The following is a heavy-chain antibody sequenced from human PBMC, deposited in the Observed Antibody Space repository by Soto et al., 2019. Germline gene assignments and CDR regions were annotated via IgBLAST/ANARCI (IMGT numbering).Heavy chain of an antibody. J-gene: IGHJ4*02. CDR1: GFTFSSYA. D-gene: IGHD3-22*01. V-gene: IGHV3-23*01. CDR2: ISGSGGST. CDR3: AKDDGVTYYYDTSGYSPFDS. Sequence: LRLSCAASGFTFSSYAMNWVRQAPGKGLEWVSGISGSGGSTYYADSVKGRFTISRDNSKNTLYLQMNSLRAEDTAVYYCAKDDGVTYYYDTSGYSPFDSWGQGTLVTVSS.